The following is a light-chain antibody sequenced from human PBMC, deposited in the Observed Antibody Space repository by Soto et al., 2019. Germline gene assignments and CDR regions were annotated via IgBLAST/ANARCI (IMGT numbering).Light chain of an antibody. CDR2: GAS. V-gene: IGKV3-15*01. CDR1: QRVSNN. CDR3: QPYNYWSPLT. J-gene: IGKJ4*01. Sequence: EIVITQPPATPSVSPGERATLSCRASQRVSNNLAWYQQKPGQAPRLLIYGASTRATGIPARFSGSGSGTEFTLTISSLQSEYFAVYCCQPYNYWSPLTCGGGTKVDIK.